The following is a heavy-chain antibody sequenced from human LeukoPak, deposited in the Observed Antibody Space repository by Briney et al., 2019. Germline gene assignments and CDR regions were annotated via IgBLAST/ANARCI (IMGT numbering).Heavy chain of an antibody. CDR1: GYTFTSYY. J-gene: IGHJ4*02. Sequence: ASVKVSCKASGYTFTSYYMHWVRQAPGQGLEWMGIINPSGGSTSYAQKFQGRVTMTRDTSTSTVYMELSSLRSDDTAVYYCARDAFVGEYSSSSVYWGQGTLVTVSS. CDR2: INPSGGST. CDR3: ARDAFVGEYSSSSVY. D-gene: IGHD6-6*01. V-gene: IGHV1-46*01.